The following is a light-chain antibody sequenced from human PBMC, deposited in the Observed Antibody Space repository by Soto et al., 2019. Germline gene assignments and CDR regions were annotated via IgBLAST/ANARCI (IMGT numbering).Light chain of an antibody. CDR1: GSDVGGYDY. CDR2: EVT. Sequence: QSALTQPASVSGSPGQSMTISCTGTGSDVGGYDYVSWYQQHPGKAPKLMIYEVTNRPSGVSNRFSGSKFGNTASLTISGLQAEDDADYYCSSYTSSSTLYVFGTGTKVTVL. CDR3: SSYTSSSTLYV. J-gene: IGLJ1*01. V-gene: IGLV2-14*01.